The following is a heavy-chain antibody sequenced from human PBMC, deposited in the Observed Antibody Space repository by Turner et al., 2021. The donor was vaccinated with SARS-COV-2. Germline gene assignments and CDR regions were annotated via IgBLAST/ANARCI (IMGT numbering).Heavy chain of an antibody. CDR3: ASGTRYYSGRGWFDP. Sequence: QLQLQESGARLVKPSETLSLTCTVSGGSISSSSYYWGWISQPPGKGLEWIGSIYDSGSTYYNPSLKSRDTISVDTSKNQFSLKLSSVTAADTAVYYCASGTRYYSGRGWFDPWGQGTLVTVSS. D-gene: IGHD3-10*02. J-gene: IGHJ5*02. CDR1: GGSISSSSYY. V-gene: IGHV4-39*01. CDR2: IYDSGST.